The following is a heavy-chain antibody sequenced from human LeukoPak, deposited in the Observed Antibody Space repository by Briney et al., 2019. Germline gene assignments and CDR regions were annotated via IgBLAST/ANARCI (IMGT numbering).Heavy chain of an antibody. CDR1: GFXFSSYA. CDR2: ISYDGSNK. J-gene: IGHJ4*02. Sequence: GGSLRLSCAASGFXFSSYAMHWVRQAPGKGLEWVAVISYDGSNKYYADSVKGRFTISRDNSKNTLYLQMNSLRAEDTAVYYCASHLGTHFDYWGQGTLVTVSS. V-gene: IGHV3-30-3*01. CDR3: ASHLGTHFDY. D-gene: IGHD7-27*01.